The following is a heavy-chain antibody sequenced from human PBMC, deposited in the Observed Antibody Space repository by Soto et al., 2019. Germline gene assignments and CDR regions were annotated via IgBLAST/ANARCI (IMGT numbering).Heavy chain of an antibody. D-gene: IGHD6-19*01. J-gene: IGHJ3*02. CDR3: AKDSVAVAGTGDAFDI. V-gene: IGHV3-23*01. CDR1: GFTFSSYA. Sequence: EVQLLESGGGLVQPGGSLRLSCAASGFTFSSYAMSWVRQAPGKGLEWVSAISGSGGSTYSADSVKGRFTISRDNSKNTLYLQMNSLRAEDTAVYYCAKDSVAVAGTGDAFDIWGQGTMVTVSS. CDR2: ISGSGGST.